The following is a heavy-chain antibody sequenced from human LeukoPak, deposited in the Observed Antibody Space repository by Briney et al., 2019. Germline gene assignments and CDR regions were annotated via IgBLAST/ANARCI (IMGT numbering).Heavy chain of an antibody. CDR1: GGSFSDYY. Sequence: PSETLSLTCAVYGGSFSDYYWTWIRQPPGKGLEWIGEINHRGSTHYNPSLKSRVTISVDTSKNQFSLKLSSVTAADTAVYYCARYRQGIAMVRGALGWFDPWGQGTLVTVSS. D-gene: IGHD3-10*01. CDR3: ARYRQGIAMVRGALGWFDP. J-gene: IGHJ5*02. CDR2: INHRGST. V-gene: IGHV4-34*01.